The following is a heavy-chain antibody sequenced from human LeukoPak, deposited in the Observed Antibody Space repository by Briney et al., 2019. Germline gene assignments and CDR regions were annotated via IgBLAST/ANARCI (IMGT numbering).Heavy chain of an antibody. CDR1: GYTFTSYG. D-gene: IGHD3-10*01. J-gene: IGHJ6*03. CDR3: ARNRMVRGGYYMDV. V-gene: IGHV1-2*02. Sequence: ASVKVSCKASGYTFTSYGISWVRQAPGQGLEWMGWINPNSGGTNYAQKFQGRVTMTRDTSISTAYMELSRLRSDDTAVYYCARNRMVRGGYYMDVWGKGTTVTVSS. CDR2: INPNSGGT.